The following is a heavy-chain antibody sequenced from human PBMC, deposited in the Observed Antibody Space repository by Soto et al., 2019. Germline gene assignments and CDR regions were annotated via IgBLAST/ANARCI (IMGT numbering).Heavy chain of an antibody. J-gene: IGHJ4*02. V-gene: IGHV4-38-2*01. CDR2: SYRSGSS. CDR1: GYSIIRGYY. Sequence: PSDTLSLTCAVSGYSIIRGYYWGWIRQPPGKGLEWSARSYRSGSSYYNPSLKSRVTISVDTSKNHFSLKLGSVSAADTAVYYCASDSYGRPFDFWGQGALVTVSS. CDR3: ASDSYGRPFDF. D-gene: IGHD5-18*01.